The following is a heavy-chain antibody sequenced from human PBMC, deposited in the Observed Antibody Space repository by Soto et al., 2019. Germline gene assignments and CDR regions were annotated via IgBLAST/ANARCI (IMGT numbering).Heavy chain of an antibody. V-gene: IGHV4-59*01. CDR1: GASISSYY. J-gene: IGHJ5*02. CDR3: DSVNWFDP. Sequence: PSETLSLTCSVSGASISSYYYTWIRQTPGKGLEWIGYIYLGGSINYNPSFKSRVIISVDTSKNHFSVRLSSVTAADTAVYYYDSVNWFDPWGQGTLVTVSS. CDR2: IYLGGSI. D-gene: IGHD1-26*01.